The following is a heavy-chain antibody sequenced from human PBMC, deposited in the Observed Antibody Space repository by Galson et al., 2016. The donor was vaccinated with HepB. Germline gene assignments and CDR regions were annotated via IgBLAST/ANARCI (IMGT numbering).Heavy chain of an antibody. Sequence: TLSLTCSVSGGSISSDGYYWNWIRQAPGKGLEWIGYIYYSGSTYYNPSLKSRVTISVDTSKNQFSLKLSSVTAADTAVYYCARDRRLYGSGSTLSNWFDPWGQGTLVTVSS. V-gene: IGHV4-31*03. D-gene: IGHD3-10*01. CDR2: IYYSGST. J-gene: IGHJ5*02. CDR1: GGSISSDGYY. CDR3: ARDRRLYGSGSTLSNWFDP.